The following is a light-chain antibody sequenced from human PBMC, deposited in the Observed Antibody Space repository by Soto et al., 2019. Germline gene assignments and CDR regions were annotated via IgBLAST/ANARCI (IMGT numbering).Light chain of an antibody. Sequence: DIETRKSPSTLSASVGPRVTIICRASQSISSWLAWYQQKPGKAPKLLIYDASSLESGVPSGFSGSGSGKDFTLTISSLQPEDFATYYCQQSYSTPWTVGKGNKVDI. J-gene: IGKJ1*01. V-gene: IGKV1-5*02. CDR2: DAS. CDR3: QQSYSTPWT. CDR1: QSISSW.